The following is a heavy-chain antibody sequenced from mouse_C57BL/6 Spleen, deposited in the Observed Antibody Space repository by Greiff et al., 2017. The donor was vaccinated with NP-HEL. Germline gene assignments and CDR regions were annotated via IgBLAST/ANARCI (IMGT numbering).Heavy chain of an antibody. Sequence: QVQLQQSGAELVRPGTSVKVSCKASGYAFTNYLIEWVKQRPGQGLEWIGVINPGSGGTNYNEKFKGKATLTADKSSSTAYMQLSSLTSEDSAVYFCARLYDVLDYWGQGTTLTVSS. CDR2: INPGSGGT. CDR3: ARLYDVLDY. D-gene: IGHD2-3*01. V-gene: IGHV1-54*01. J-gene: IGHJ2*01. CDR1: GYAFTNYL.